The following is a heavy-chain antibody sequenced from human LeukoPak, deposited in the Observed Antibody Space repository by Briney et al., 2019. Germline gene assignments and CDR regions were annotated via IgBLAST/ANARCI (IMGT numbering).Heavy chain of an antibody. CDR1: LFSLSTNTVG. Sequence: SGPTLVNPTQTLTLTCTFSLFSLSTNTVGVGWIRQPPGRALEWLASIYWNDNKRYRPSLRDRVTITKDTSKNQVVLTMTNMDPVDTATYYCAHRGVVREKYFLHWGQGTLVTVS. D-gene: IGHD3-10*01. CDR2: IYWNDNK. J-gene: IGHJ1*01. V-gene: IGHV2-5*01. CDR3: AHRGVVREKYFLH.